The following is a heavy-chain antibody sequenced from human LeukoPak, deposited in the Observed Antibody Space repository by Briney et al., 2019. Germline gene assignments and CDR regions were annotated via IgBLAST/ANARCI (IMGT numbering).Heavy chain of an antibody. D-gene: IGHD2-15*01. J-gene: IGHJ4*02. V-gene: IGHV3-23*01. Sequence: GGSLRLSCAASGFTFSSYAMSWVRQAPGKGLEWVSAISGSGGSTYYADSVKGRFTISRDNSKNSLYLQMNSLRAEDTAVYYCARQRRYCSGDNCYQRTFDYWGQGTLVTVSS. CDR3: ARQRRYCSGDNCYQRTFDY. CDR1: GFTFSSYA. CDR2: ISGSGGST.